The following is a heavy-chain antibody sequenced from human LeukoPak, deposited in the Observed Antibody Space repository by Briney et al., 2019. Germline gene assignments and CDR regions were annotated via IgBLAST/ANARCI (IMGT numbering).Heavy chain of an antibody. CDR1: GFTFSDYY. D-gene: IGHD4-11*01. J-gene: IGHJ4*02. Sequence: PGGSLRLSCAASGFTFSDYYMSWVRQAPGKGLEWVSGIGGGGGSAYYADSVKGRFTISRDNSKNTLYLQMNSLRAEDTAVYYCAKAAYDYSNHYSDYWGQGTLVTVSS. CDR2: IGGGGGSA. V-gene: IGHV3-23*01. CDR3: AKAAYDYSNHYSDY.